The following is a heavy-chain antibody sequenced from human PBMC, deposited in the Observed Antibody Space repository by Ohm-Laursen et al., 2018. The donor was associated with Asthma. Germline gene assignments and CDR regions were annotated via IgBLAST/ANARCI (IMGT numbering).Heavy chain of an antibody. V-gene: IGHV3-33*01. CDR3: ARDVGDLYFDY. CDR1: GFTFSSYG. Sequence: SLRLSCAASGFTFSSYGMHWVRQAPGKGLEWVAVIWYDGSNKYYADSVKGRFTISRDNAKNTLYLQMNSLRAEGTAVYYCARDVGDLYFDYWGQGTLVTVSS. J-gene: IGHJ4*02. CDR2: IWYDGSNK. D-gene: IGHD2-21*02.